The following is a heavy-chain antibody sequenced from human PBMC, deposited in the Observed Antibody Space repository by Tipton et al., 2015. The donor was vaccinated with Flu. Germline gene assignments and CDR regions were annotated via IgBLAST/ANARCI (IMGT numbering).Heavy chain of an antibody. CDR2: IYDSGTT. V-gene: IGHV4-38-2*01. J-gene: IGHJ4*02. D-gene: IGHD2-21*02. CDR1: GYSISSGYY. Sequence: TLSLTCAVSGYSISSGYYWGWIRQPPGKGLEWIGSIYDSGTTYYNPSLQSRATMSVDTSKNQFSLNLTSVTAADTAVYYCARRYCTSGGACYYLDYWGQGTLVTVSS. CDR3: ARRYCTSGGACYYLDY.